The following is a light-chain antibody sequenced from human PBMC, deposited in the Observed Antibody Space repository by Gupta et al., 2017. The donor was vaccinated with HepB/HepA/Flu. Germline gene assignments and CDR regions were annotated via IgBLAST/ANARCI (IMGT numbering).Light chain of an antibody. CDR1: SSSIGNND. V-gene: IGLV1-51*01. CDR3: GTWDDSLSAVV. Sequence: QSVFTQTPSVSAAPGQKVIISCSGSSSSIGNNDVSWYQQLPGTAPKLLIYDNSKRPSGIPDRFSGSKSGTSSTLGITGLQTGDEADYYCGTWDDSLSAVVFGGGTKLTVL. J-gene: IGLJ3*02. CDR2: DNS.